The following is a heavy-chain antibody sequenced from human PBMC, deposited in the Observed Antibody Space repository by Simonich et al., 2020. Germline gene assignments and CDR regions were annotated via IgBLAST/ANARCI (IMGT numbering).Heavy chain of an antibody. V-gene: IGHV4-39*01. CDR2: IYYSGST. CDR3: ARHAGFAFDI. D-gene: IGHD6-13*01. J-gene: IGHJ3*02. Sequence: QLQLQESCPGLVKPSETLSLTCTVSGGSISSSSYYWGWIRQPPGKGLEWIGSIYYSGSTYYHPSLKIRVTIAVDTSKTQFSLKLSSVTAADTAVYYCARHAGFAFDIWGQGTMVTVSS. CDR1: GGSISSSSYY.